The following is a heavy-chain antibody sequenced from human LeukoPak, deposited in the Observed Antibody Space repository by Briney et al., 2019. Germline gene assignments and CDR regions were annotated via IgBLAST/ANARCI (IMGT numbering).Heavy chain of an antibody. D-gene: IGHD3-10*01. Sequence: SQTLSLTCTVSGGSISSGGYYWSWIRQHPGKGLEWIGYIYYSGSIYYNPSLKSRVTISVDTSKNQFSLKLSSVTAADTAVYYCARASRNGSGSQWDYWGQGTLVTVSS. CDR2: IYYSGSI. J-gene: IGHJ4*02. V-gene: IGHV4-31*03. CDR3: ARASRNGSGSQWDY. CDR1: GGSISSGGYY.